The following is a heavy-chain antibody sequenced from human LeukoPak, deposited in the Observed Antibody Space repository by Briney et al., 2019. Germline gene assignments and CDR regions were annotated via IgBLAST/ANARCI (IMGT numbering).Heavy chain of an antibody. D-gene: IGHD6-19*01. V-gene: IGHV1-2*02. J-gene: IGHJ4*02. CDR3: ARDLSGWYRFGDY. CDR1: GYTFTGYY. Sequence: GASVKVSCKASGYTFTGYYIHWVRQAPGQGLEWMGWINPNSGGTNYAQKFQGRVTMTRDTSISTAYMELSRLRSDDTAVYYCARDLSGWYRFGDYWGQGTLVTVSS. CDR2: INPNSGGT.